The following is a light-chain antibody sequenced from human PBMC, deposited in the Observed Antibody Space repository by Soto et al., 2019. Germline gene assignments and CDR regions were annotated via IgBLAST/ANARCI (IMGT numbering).Light chain of an antibody. CDR3: QQYNSFIWT. V-gene: IGKV1-5*03. J-gene: IGKJ1*01. Sequence: IQMTQSPSSLSASVGDRVTIICRASQTISSWLAWYQQKGGQAPKLLISKASILDSGVPSRFSGSGSGTEFNLTISSLQPEDFATYYCQQYNSFIWTFGQGTKWIS. CDR1: QTISSW. CDR2: KAS.